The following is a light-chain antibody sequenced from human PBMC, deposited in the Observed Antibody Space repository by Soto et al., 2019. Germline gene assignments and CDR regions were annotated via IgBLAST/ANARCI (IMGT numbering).Light chain of an antibody. CDR2: LGS. Sequence: DSVLTQSPLSLPVTPGEPASISCRSSQSLLHSNGNIYLDWYLQKPGQSPQLLIYLGSIRASGVPDRFSGSGSGTDFTLKITRVESEYVGVYYCLQALPAPRPFGLGLKVDIK. V-gene: IGKV2-28*01. J-gene: IGKJ1*01. CDR1: QSLLHSNGNIY. CDR3: LQALPAPRP.